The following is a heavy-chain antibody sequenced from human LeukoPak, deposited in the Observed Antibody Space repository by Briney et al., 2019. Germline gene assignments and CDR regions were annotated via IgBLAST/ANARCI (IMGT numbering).Heavy chain of an antibody. Sequence: GGSLRLSCAASGFTFNSYAMSWVRQAPEKGLEWVATISGSGGGTYYADSVKGRFTISRDDSKNTLYLQMNSLRAEDTAVYYCANQWPNYYFDYWGQGTLVTVSS. CDR1: GFTFNSYA. V-gene: IGHV3-23*01. D-gene: IGHD6-19*01. CDR2: ISGSGGGT. CDR3: ANQWPNYYFDY. J-gene: IGHJ4*02.